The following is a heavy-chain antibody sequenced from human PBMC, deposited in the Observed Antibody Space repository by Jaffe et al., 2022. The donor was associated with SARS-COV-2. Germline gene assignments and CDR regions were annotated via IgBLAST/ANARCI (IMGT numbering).Heavy chain of an antibody. CDR2: INHSGST. V-gene: IGHV4-34*01. J-gene: IGHJ4*02. CDR1: GGSFSGYY. D-gene: IGHD4-17*01. Sequence: QVQLQQWGAGLLKPSETLSLTCAVYGGSFSGYYWSWIRQPPGKGLEWIGEINHSGSTNYNPSLKSRVTISVDTSKNQFSLKLSSVTAADTAVYYCARLLTVTSRGDYWGQGTLVTVSS. CDR3: ARLLTVTSRGDY.